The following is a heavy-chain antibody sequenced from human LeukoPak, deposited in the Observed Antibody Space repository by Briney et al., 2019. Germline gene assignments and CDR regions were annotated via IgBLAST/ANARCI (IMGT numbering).Heavy chain of an antibody. Sequence: PGGCLRLSCTASGFTFRLYGMHWVRQAPGKGLEWVAGIHPAGIQEHYADSMKGRFTISRDNSQNTLYLQMNSLRVEDTALYFCARDADNSGHYSFFDYWGQGSLVTVSS. J-gene: IGHJ4*02. V-gene: IGHV3-33*01. D-gene: IGHD3-22*01. CDR2: IHPAGIQE. CDR3: ARDADNSGHYSFFDY. CDR1: GFTFRLYG.